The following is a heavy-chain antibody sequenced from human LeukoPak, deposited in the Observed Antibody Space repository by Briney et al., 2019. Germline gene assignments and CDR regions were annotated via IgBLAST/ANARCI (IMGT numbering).Heavy chain of an antibody. CDR2: IYYSGST. D-gene: IGHD7-27*01. CDR1: GGSISSYY. V-gene: IGHV4-59*01. Sequence: MPSETLSLTCTVSGGSISSYYWSWIRQPPGKGLEWVGYIYYSGSTNYNPYLKSRVTISVDTSKNQFSLKLSSVTAADTAVYYCARITTTGETGWFDPWGQGTLVTVSS. CDR3: ARITTTGETGWFDP. J-gene: IGHJ5*02.